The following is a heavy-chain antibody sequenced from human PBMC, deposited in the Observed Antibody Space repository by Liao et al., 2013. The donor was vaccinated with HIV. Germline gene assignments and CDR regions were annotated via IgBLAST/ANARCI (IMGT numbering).Heavy chain of an antibody. Sequence: QVQLQESGPGLVKPSETLSLTCTVSGGSISGYYWSWIRQPAGKGLEWIGRIYTSGSTNYNPSLKSRVTISVDTSKNQFSLKLSSVTAADTAVYYCARDRPYYYDSSGYYLAFDIWGQGTMVTVSS. CDR1: GGSISGYY. CDR2: IYTSGST. J-gene: IGHJ3*02. CDR3: ARDRPYYYDSSGYYLAFDI. D-gene: IGHD3-22*01. V-gene: IGHV4-4*07.